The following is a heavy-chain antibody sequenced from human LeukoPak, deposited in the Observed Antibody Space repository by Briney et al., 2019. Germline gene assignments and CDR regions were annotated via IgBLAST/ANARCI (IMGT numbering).Heavy chain of an antibody. CDR3: ARDRLYYYDSSGYLDY. J-gene: IGHJ4*02. D-gene: IGHD3-22*01. V-gene: IGHV3-11*01. CDR1: GFTFSDYY. Sequence: GGSLRLSCAASGFTFSDYYMSWIRQAPGKGLEWASYISSSGSTIYYADSVKGRFTISRDNAKNSLYLQMHSLRAEDTAVYYCARDRLYYYDSSGYLDYWGQGTLVTVSS. CDR2: ISSSGSTI.